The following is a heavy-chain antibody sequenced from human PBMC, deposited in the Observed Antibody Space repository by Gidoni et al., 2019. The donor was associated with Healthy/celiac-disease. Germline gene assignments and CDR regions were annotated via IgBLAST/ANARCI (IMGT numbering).Heavy chain of an antibody. D-gene: IGHD1-1*01. CDR3: AKFGRVVQDKYKYFDY. V-gene: IGHV3-23*01. Sequence: EVQLLESGGGWVQHGGSLRLSCADSGFTFRSDAMSWVRQAPGKGLAWVSAISGSGGSTYYADSVKGRFTISRDNSKNTLYLQMNSLRAEDTAVYYCAKFGRVVQDKYKYFDYWGQGTLVTVSS. J-gene: IGHJ4*02. CDR1: GFTFRSDA. CDR2: ISGSGGST.